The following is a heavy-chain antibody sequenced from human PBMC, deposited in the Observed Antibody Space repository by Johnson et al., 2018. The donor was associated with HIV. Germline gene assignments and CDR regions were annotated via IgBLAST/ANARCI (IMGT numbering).Heavy chain of an antibody. CDR3: ARDEEGRYAMVAFDI. CDR1: GFIFDDYG. CDR2: ISWNSGSI. J-gene: IGHJ3*02. V-gene: IGHV3-20*04. Sequence: EVQLVESGGGVVRPGGSLRLSCAASGFIFDDYGMSWVRQAPGKGLEWVSGISWNSGSIGYADSVKGRFIISRDNSKNTLYLQLNSLRADDTAVYYCARDEEGRYAMVAFDIWSQGTMGTVSS. D-gene: IGHD3-16*01.